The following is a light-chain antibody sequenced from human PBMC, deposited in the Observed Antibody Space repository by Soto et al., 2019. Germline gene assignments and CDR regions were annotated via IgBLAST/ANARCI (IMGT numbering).Light chain of an antibody. CDR3: QQYNRYSRT. J-gene: IGKJ1*01. CDR1: QSISSW. CDR2: DAS. Sequence: DIQMTQSPSTLSASVGDRVTITCRASQSISSWLAWYQQKPGKAPKVLIYDASSLKSGVPSRFSGSGSGTEFTLTISSLQPEDLATYYGQQYNRYSRTFGQGTKVEIK. V-gene: IGKV1-5*01.